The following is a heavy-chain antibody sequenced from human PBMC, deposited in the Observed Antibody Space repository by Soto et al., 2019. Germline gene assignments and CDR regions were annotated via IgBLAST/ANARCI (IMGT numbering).Heavy chain of an antibody. Sequence: QVQVVQSGVEVRRPGSSVKVSCKASGDTFKNCVISWVRQAPGQGLEWMGGIITLFGTTDFAQRFQGRLTITTDESTTTAYMELSRLRSEDTATYYCAAELGFGKLSVVWGQGTKVIVSS. CDR1: GDTFKNCV. D-gene: IGHD3-10*01. CDR3: AAELGFGKLSVV. V-gene: IGHV1-69*01. J-gene: IGHJ6*02. CDR2: IITLFGTT.